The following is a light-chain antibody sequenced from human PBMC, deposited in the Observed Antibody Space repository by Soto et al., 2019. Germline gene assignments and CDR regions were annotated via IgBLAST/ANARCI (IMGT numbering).Light chain of an antibody. CDR1: SGHSSYA. CDR2: LNSDGSH. CDR3: QTWGTGIHVI. V-gene: IGLV4-69*01. J-gene: IGLJ2*01. Sequence: QSVLTQSPSASASLGASVKLTCTLSSGHSSYAIAWHQQQPEKAPRYLMKLNSDGSHSKGDGIPDRFSGSSSGAERYLTISSLQSEDEADYYCQTWGTGIHVIFGGGTKLTVL.